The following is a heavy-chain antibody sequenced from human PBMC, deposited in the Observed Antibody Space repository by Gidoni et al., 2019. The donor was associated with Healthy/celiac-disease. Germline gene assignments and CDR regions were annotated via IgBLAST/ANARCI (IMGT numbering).Heavy chain of an antibody. V-gene: IGHV3-30*18. Sequence: SSYGMHWVRQAPGKGLEWVAVISYDGSNKYYADSVKGRFTISRDNSKNTLYLQMNSLRAEDTAVYYCAKSYYDSSGYYYVYYWGQGTLVTVSS. CDR1: SSYG. CDR3: AKSYYDSSGYYYVYY. CDR2: ISYDGSNK. D-gene: IGHD3-22*01. J-gene: IGHJ4*02.